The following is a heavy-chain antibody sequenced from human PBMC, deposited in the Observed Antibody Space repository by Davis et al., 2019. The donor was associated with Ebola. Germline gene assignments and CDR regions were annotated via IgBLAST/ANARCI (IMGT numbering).Heavy chain of an antibody. CDR2: IVVGSGNT. D-gene: IGHD3-3*01. V-gene: IGHV1-58*01. Sequence: SVKVSCKASGFTFTSSAVQWVRQARGQRLEWIGWIVVGSGNTNYAQKFQERVTITRDMSTSTAYMELSSLRSEDTAVYYCASRGRFLEWFPDYWGQGTLVTVSS. J-gene: IGHJ4*02. CDR3: ASRGRFLEWFPDY. CDR1: GFTFTSSA.